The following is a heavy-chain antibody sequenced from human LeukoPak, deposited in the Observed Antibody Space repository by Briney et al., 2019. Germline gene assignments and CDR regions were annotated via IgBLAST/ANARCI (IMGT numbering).Heavy chain of an antibody. Sequence: ASVRVSCKASGYSFTGYYMHWVRQAPGQGLECMGWINPHSGVSKCAQKFLGRVTMTRDASASTAYLELSRLTSDDTAVYYCARETDGAHWGQGTLVTVSS. CDR1: GYSFTGYY. D-gene: IGHD3-10*01. CDR3: ARETDGAH. J-gene: IGHJ4*02. CDR2: INPHSGVS. V-gene: IGHV1-2*02.